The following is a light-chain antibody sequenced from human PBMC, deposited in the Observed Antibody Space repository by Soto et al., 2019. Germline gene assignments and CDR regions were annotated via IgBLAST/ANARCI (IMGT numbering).Light chain of an antibody. CDR2: GNS. Sequence: QSVLTQPPSVSGVPGRRVTISCTGSSSNIGAGYDVHWYQQLPGTAPKLLIYGNSNRPSGVPDRFSGSKSGTSASLAITGLQAEDEADYYCQSYDSSLSGLLYVFGTGTKVTVL. CDR1: SSNIGAGYD. CDR3: QSYDSSLSGLLYV. V-gene: IGLV1-40*01. J-gene: IGLJ1*01.